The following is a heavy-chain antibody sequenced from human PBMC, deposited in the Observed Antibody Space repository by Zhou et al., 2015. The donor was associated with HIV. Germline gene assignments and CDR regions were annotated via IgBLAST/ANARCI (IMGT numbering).Heavy chain of an antibody. CDR3: ARGSVLLWFGEGTWYFDY. V-gene: IGHV1-58*01. CDR2: IVVGSGNT. D-gene: IGHD3-10*01. Sequence: QMQLVQSGPEVKKPGTSVKVSCKASGFTFTSSAVQWVRQARGQRLEWIGWIVVGSGNTGYAQKFQGRVTMTRNTSISTAYMELSSLRSEDTAVYYCARGSVLLWFGEGTWYFDYWAREPWSPSPQ. J-gene: IGHJ4*02. CDR1: GFTFTSSA.